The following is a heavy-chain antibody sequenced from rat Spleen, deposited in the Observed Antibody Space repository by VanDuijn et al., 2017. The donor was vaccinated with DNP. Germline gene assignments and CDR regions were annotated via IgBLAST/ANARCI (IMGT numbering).Heavy chain of an antibody. CDR1: GFSFSGFY. D-gene: IGHD4-3*01. Sequence: EVQLVESGGGLVQPGRSLKLSCAASGFSFSGFYMAWVRQAPTKGLEWVAYIGSDGYAPYYGDAGKGRFTISRDNAKSTLYLQMNSLRSEDMATYYCIRWNSGHFDFWGQGVMVTVSS. J-gene: IGHJ2*01. CDR2: IGSDGYAP. V-gene: IGHV5-22*01. CDR3: IRWNSGHFDF.